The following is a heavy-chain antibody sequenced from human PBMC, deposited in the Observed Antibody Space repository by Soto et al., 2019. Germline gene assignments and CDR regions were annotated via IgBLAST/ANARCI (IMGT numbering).Heavy chain of an antibody. CDR3: ARVSFLAPVTGAEIFDF. V-gene: IGHV1-8*01. D-gene: IGHD2-21*02. CDR2: VNPNSGDT. CDR1: GYSFTSYD. Sequence: QVQLVQSGAEVKKPGGSVKVACKASGYSFTSYDMNWVRQAPGQGLEWMGWVNPNSGDTDYAQKFQDRVTMTTDTSIRTAYMELSSLRSEDTAVYYCARVSFLAPVTGAEIFDFWGQGTMVTVSS. J-gene: IGHJ3*01.